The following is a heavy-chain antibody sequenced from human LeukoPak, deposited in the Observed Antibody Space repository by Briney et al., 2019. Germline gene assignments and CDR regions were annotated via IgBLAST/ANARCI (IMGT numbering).Heavy chain of an antibody. CDR3: ARVPAAPRLYMDV. CDR2: IHYSGST. J-gene: IGHJ6*02. V-gene: IGHV4-59*01. D-gene: IGHD2-2*01. Sequence: PSETLSLTCNVSGGSISSYYWNWIRQPPGKGLEWIGYIHYSGSTNYSPSLKSRVTISVDTSKNQFSLKLSPVTAADTAVYYCARVPAAPRLYMDVWGQGTTVIVSS. CDR1: GGSISSYY.